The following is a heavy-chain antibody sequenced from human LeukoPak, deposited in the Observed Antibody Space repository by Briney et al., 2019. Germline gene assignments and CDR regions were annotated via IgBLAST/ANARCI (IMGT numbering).Heavy chain of an antibody. J-gene: IGHJ4*02. CDR1: GYTFTSYG. CDR3: ARAVAMVRGPAIGY. V-gene: IGHV1-18*01. D-gene: IGHD3-10*01. CDR2: ISAYNGNT. Sequence: ASVKVSCKASGYTFTSYGISWVRQAPGQGLEWMGWISAYNGNTNYAQKLQGRVTMTTDTSTSTAYMELSSLRSEDTAVYYCARAVAMVRGPAIGYWGQGTLVTVSS.